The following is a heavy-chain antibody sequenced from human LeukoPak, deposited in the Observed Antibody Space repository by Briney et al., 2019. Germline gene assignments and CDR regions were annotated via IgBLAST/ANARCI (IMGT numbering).Heavy chain of an antibody. CDR1: GFTFSSYA. CDR2: ISYDGSNK. J-gene: IGHJ4*02. CDR3: ARDWVRAAQGFLGVY. V-gene: IGHV3-30*01. D-gene: IGHD3-10*01. Sequence: PGGSLRLSCAASGFTFSSYATHWVRQAPGKGLEWVAVISYDGSNKYYADSVKGQFTISRDNSKNTLYLQMNSLRAEDTAVYYCARDWVRAAQGFLGVYWGQGTLVTVSS.